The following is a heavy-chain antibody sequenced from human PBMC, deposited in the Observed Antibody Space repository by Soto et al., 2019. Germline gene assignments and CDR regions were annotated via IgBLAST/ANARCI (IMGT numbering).Heavy chain of an antibody. CDR2: IKSKTDGATT. V-gene: IGHV3-15*01. Sequence: GGSLRLSCAASGFTFSNAWMSWVRQAPGKGLEWVGRIKSKTDGATTYYAAPVKCKVTIARDESTNTLYLQKNSLKTEETAVYYCATAVNQRATGYSRGWYSDYWGQGTLVTVSS. CDR3: ATAVNQRATGYSRGWYSDY. J-gene: IGHJ4*02. D-gene: IGHD6-19*01. CDR1: GFTFSNAW.